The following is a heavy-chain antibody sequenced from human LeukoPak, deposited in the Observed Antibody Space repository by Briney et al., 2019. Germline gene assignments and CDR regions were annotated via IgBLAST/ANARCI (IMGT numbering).Heavy chain of an antibody. Sequence: PGGSLRLSCAASGFTVSSNYMSWVRQAPGKGLEWVSGISGSGGSTYYADSVKGRFTISRDNSKNTLYLQTNSLRAEDTAVYYCAKDRSPMIVVVIYAFDIWGQGTMVTVSS. D-gene: IGHD3-22*01. CDR3: AKDRSPMIVVVIYAFDI. CDR1: GFTVSSNY. V-gene: IGHV3-23*01. CDR2: ISGSGGST. J-gene: IGHJ3*02.